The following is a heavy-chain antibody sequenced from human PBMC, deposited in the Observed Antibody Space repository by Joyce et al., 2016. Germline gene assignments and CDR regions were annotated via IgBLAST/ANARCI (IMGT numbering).Heavy chain of an antibody. CDR1: GGSIRSGDYY. D-gene: IGHD6-13*01. CDR2: IHSSGGT. CDR3: ATLQQRLDLPDY. V-gene: IGHV4-30-4*01. Sequence: QVQLQESGPGLVKPSQTLYLTCTVSGGSIRSGDYYWTWIRQPPGKGLEWIGYIHSSGGTYYHPSLKSRVTISTDTPKNQFSLKMSAMTVADTAVYYCATLQQRLDLPDYWGQGILVTVSS. J-gene: IGHJ4*02.